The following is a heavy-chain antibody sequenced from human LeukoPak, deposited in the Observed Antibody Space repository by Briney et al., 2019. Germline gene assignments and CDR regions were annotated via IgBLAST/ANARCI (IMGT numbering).Heavy chain of an antibody. CDR2: ISGSGGST. V-gene: IGHV3-23*01. J-gene: IGHJ6*04. CDR3: AKDHGGGGSGSYYPPWMVVWDG. Sequence: GGSLRLSCAASRFTFSSYAMSWVRQAPGKGLEWVSAISGSGGSTYYADSVKGRLIISRDNSKNTLYLQMNSLRAEDTAVYYLAKDHGGGGSGSYYPPWMVVWDGWGKGTPVTVSS. CDR1: RFTFSSYA. D-gene: IGHD3-10*01.